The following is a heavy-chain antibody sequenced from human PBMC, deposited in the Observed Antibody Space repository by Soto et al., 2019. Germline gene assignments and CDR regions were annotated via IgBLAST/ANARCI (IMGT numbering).Heavy chain of an antibody. V-gene: IGHV3-30*18. D-gene: IGHD3-3*01. J-gene: IGHJ6*02. CDR2: ISYDGSNK. Sequence: GSLRLSCAASGFTFSSYGMHWVRQAPGKGLEWVAVISYDGSNKYYADSVKGRFTISRDNSKNTLYLQMNSLRAEDTAVYYCAKDLNDFWSGYWDKSYYYGMDVWGQGTTVTVSS. CDR1: GFTFSSYG. CDR3: AKDLNDFWSGYWDKSYYYGMDV.